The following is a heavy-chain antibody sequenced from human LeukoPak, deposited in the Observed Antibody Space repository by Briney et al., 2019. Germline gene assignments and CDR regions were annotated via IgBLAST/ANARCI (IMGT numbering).Heavy chain of an antibody. J-gene: IGHJ5*02. Sequence: PSETLSLTCTASGASISGSNYYWGWIRQPPGKGLVYIGSINYSGSTFYNPSLKSRVTISVDTSENQFSLKLNSVTAADTAVYYCARLWFGNWFDPWGQGTLVTVSS. D-gene: IGHD3-10*01. CDR3: ARLWFGNWFDP. CDR2: INYSGST. CDR1: GASISGSNYY. V-gene: IGHV4-39*01.